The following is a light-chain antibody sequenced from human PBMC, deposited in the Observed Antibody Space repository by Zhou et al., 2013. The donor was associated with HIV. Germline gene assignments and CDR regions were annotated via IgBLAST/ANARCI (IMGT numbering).Light chain of an antibody. CDR3: QQSYTTPYT. CDR2: AAS. J-gene: IGKJ2*01. CDR1: QSISNY. Sequence: DIQMTQSPSSLSASVGDRVTITCRASQSISNYLDWYQQKPGKAPNLLIYAASNLQGGVPSRFSGSGSGTDFTLTITSLQPADFATYYCQQSYTTPYTFGQGTKLETK. V-gene: IGKV1-39*01.